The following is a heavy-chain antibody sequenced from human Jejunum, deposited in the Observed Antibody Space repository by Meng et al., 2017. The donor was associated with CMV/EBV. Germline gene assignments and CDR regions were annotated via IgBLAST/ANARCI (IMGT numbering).Heavy chain of an antibody. J-gene: IGHJ4*02. CDR3: ARDRGSSWYVEY. CDR1: GSSNSAT. CDR2: TYYRLRWYN. V-gene: IGHV6-1*01. Sequence: GSSNSATWNWIRQYPSGGLEWLRRTYYRLRWYNDYALSVKSRISVNADASKNQFSLQLNSVSPEDTAVYYCARDRGSSWYVEYWGQGTLVTVSS. D-gene: IGHD2-2*01.